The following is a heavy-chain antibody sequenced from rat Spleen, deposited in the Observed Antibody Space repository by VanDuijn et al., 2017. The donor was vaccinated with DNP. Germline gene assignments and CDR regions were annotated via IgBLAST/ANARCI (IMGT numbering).Heavy chain of an antibody. D-gene: IGHD4-3*01. CDR3: ARDLIIRDTTSAMDA. Sequence: QVQLKESGPGLVQPSRTLSLTCTVSGFSLTSYGVSWVRQPPGKGLEWMGVIWNTGGTRYNSALKSRLSITKDTSKSQVFLKMHSLQTEDTATYYCARDLIIRDTTSAMDAWGQGTSVTVSS. CDR1: GFSLTSYG. J-gene: IGHJ4*01. V-gene: IGHV2-41*01. CDR2: IWNTGGT.